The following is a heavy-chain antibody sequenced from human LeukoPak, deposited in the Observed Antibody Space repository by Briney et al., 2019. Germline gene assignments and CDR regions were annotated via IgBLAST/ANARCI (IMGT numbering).Heavy chain of an antibody. J-gene: IGHJ5*02. D-gene: IGHD2-15*01. V-gene: IGHV1-18*01. CDR3: ARDYCSGGSCYHYWFDP. Sequence: GASVKVSCKASGYTFTSYGISWVRQAPGQGLEWMGWISAYNGNTNYAQKLQGRVTMTTDTSTSTAYMELRSLRSDDTAVYYCARDYCSGGSCYHYWFDPWGQGTLVTVSS. CDR2: ISAYNGNT. CDR1: GYTFTSYG.